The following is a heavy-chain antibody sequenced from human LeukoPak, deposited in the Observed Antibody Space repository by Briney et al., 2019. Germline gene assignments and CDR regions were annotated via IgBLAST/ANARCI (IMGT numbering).Heavy chain of an antibody. CDR1: GFTFSSYA. D-gene: IGHD3-22*01. J-gene: IGHJ4*02. V-gene: IGHV3-30*04. CDR2: ISYDGSNK. Sequence: GGSLRLSCAASGFTFSSYAMHWVRQAPGKGLEWVAVISYDGSNKYYADSVKGRFTISRDNSKNTLYLQMNSLRAEDTAVYYCARDPRGPTGYDSSGRDSFDYWGQGTLVSVSS. CDR3: ARDPRGPTGYDSSGRDSFDY.